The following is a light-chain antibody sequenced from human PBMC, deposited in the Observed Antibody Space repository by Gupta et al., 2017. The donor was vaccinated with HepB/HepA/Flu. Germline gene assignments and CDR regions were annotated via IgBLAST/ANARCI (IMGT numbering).Light chain of an antibody. CDR3: QIENSDHPERT. J-gene: IGKJ1*01. CDR2: DAS. Sequence: DIQMTQPPSSLSASVGDRVTITCRASQGISNYLAWHQQKPGKGPDLLIYDASTLQQGPTPRFSGSGPGTDSNLTISSSHPEGVETYYCQIENSDHPERTFGQGTKVEIK. V-gene: IGKV1-27*01. CDR1: QGISNY.